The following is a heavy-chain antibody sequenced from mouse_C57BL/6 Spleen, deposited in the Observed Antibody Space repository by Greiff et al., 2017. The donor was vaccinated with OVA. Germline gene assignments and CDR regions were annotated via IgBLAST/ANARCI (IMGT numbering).Heavy chain of an antibody. CDR2: INPSSGYT. J-gene: IGHJ4*01. Sequence: VQRVESGAELARPGASVKMSCKASGYTFTSYTMHWVKQRPGQGLEWIGYINPSSGYTKYNQKFKDKATLTADKSSSTAYMQLSSLTSEDSAVYYCARYDDGTYAMDYWGQGTSVTVSS. CDR1: GYTFTSYT. V-gene: IGHV1-4*01. D-gene: IGHD1-2*01. CDR3: ARYDDGTYAMDY.